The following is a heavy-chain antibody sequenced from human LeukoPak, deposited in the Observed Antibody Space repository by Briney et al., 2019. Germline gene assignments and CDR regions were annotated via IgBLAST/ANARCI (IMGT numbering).Heavy chain of an antibody. CDR3: ARNNGYSSGWYFDY. V-gene: IGHV4-38-2*02. J-gene: IGHJ4*02. CDR2: IYHSGST. D-gene: IGHD6-19*01. CDR1: GYSISSGYY. Sequence: SETLSLTCTVSGYSISSGYYWGWIRQPPGKGLEWIGSIYHSGSTYYNPSLKSRVTISVDTSKNQFSLKLSSVTAADTAVYYCARNNGYSSGWYFDYWGQGTLVTVSS.